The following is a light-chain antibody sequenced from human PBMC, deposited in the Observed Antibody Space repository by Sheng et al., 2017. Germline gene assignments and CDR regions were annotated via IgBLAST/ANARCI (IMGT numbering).Light chain of an antibody. J-gene: IGKJ2*01. V-gene: IGKV1D-16*01. CDR2: GAS. CDR3: QQYYSYPYT. CDR1: QYVDTW. Sequence: DIQMTQSPSSLSASVGDRVTITCRASQYVDTWLAWYQQKSAKAHKCLIYGASSLLSEVPSRFSGSGSGTHFTLTINNLQPEDFGTYYCQQYYSYPYTVGQETKLEI.